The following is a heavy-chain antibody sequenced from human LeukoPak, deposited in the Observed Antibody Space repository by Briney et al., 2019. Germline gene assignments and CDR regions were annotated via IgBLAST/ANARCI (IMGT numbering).Heavy chain of an antibody. Sequence: GGSLRLSCAASGFTFSSYWMSWVRQAPGKGLEWVANIKQDGSEKYYVDSVKGRFTISRDNAKNSLYLQMNSLKTEDTAVYYCARIYYDSLIDAFDIWGQGTTVTVSS. V-gene: IGHV3-7*03. J-gene: IGHJ3*02. CDR1: GFTFSSYW. CDR3: ARIYYDSLIDAFDI. CDR2: IKQDGSEK. D-gene: IGHD3-22*01.